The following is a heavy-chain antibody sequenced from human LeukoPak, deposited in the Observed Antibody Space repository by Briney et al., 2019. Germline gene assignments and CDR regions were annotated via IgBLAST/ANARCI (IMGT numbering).Heavy chain of an antibody. D-gene: IGHD1-26*01. V-gene: IGHV3-21*05. CDR1: GYTYSEYS. CDR2: NSRNRRHE. J-gene: IGHJ1*01. Sequence: GGSLRLSCAASGYTYSEYSMNWVRQARGKGLEWVSYNSRNRRHEYYGGLVGGRFNISRDNARNSLFVEMNSLRAEDMAVYYCVRDFMAMGGTTAYLHYWGQGTLVTVSS. CDR3: VRDFMAMGGTTAYLHY.